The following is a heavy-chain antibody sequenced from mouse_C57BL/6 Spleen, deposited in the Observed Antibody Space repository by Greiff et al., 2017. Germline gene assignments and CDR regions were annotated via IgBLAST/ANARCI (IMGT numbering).Heavy chain of an antibody. J-gene: IGHJ2*01. CDR3: TRKTTGYYFDY. CDR1: GYTFTDYE. Sequence: LQESGAELVRPGASVTLSCKASGYTFTDYEMHWVKQTPVHGLEWIGAIDPETGGTAYNQKFKGKAILTADKSSSTAYMELRSLTSEDSAVYYCTRKTTGYYFDYWGQGTTLTVSS. CDR2: IDPETGGT. D-gene: IGHD4-1*02. V-gene: IGHV1-15*01.